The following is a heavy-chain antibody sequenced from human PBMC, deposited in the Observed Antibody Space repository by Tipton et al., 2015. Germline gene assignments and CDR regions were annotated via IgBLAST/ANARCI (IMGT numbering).Heavy chain of an antibody. D-gene: IGHD6-19*01. J-gene: IGHJ4*02. V-gene: IGHV4-39*01. CDR3: VRHGVGIVVAATDY. CDR1: GDSVSSEGYY. Sequence: LRLSCTVSGDSVSSEGYYWTWIRQPPGKGLEWIGSMDNSGNTFYRPSLKSRVNLSLDTSKNQVSLELISMAAADTATYYCVRHGVGIVVAATDYWGRGTLVTVSS. CDR2: MDNSGNT.